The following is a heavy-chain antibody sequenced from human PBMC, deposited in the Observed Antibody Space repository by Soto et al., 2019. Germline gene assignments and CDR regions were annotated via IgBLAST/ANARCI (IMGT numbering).Heavy chain of an antibody. V-gene: IGHV3-66*01. Sequence: PGGSLRLSCTVSGFAVSGNYMSWVRQAPEKGVEWFSIIYSGGSTVYADSVKGRFTISRDSSKNTVYFQMNSLRAEDTAVYYCARDLASTTIPNYWGQGTLVTVSS. CDR1: GFAVSGNY. CDR3: ARDLASTTIPNY. D-gene: IGHD4-17*01. J-gene: IGHJ4*02. CDR2: IYSGGST.